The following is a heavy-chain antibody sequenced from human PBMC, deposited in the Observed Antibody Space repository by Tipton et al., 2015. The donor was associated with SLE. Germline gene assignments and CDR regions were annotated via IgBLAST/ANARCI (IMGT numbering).Heavy chain of an antibody. J-gene: IGHJ4*02. V-gene: IGHV4-34*01. CDR2: INHSGST. CDR3: ARIDGAYEQFCLDY. CDR1: GGSFSGYY. D-gene: IGHD4-17*01. Sequence: TLSLTCAVYGGSFSGYYWSWIRQPPGKGLEWIGEINHSGSTNYNPSLKSRVPISVDTSKNQFSLNLTSLTAADAAVYYCARIDGAYEQFCLDYWGQGVLVTVSS.